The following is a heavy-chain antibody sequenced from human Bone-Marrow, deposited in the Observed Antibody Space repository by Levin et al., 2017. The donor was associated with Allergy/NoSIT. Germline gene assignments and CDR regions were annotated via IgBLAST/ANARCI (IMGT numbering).Heavy chain of an antibody. J-gene: IGHJ4*02. CDR3: AKEGGGYDIVSCFDY. V-gene: IGHV3-30*18. CDR1: GFTFSSYG. D-gene: IGHD5-12*01. CDR2: ISYDGSNK. Sequence: PGGSLRLSCAASGFTFSSYGMHWVRQAPGKGLEWVAVISYDGSNKYYADSVKGRFTISRDNSKNTLYLQMNSLRAEDTAVYYCAKEGGGYDIVSCFDYWGQGTLVTVSS.